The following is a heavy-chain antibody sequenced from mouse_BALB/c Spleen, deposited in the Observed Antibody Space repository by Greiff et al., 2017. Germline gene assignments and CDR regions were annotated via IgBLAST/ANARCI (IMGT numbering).Heavy chain of an antibody. V-gene: IGHV1-80*01. CDR2: IYPGDGDT. D-gene: IGHD2-3*01. Sequence: QVQLKESGAELVRPGSSVKISCKASGYAFSSYWMNWVKQRPGQGLEWIGQIYPGDGDTNYTGKFKGKATLTADKSSSTAYMQLSSLTSEDSAVYFCARGDDGYPFDYWGQGTTLTVSS. CDR3: ARGDDGYPFDY. CDR1: GYAFSSYW. J-gene: IGHJ2*01.